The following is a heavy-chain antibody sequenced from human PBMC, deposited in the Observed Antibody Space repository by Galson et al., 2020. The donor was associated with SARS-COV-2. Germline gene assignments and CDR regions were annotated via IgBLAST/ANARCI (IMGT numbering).Heavy chain of an antibody. CDR3: ARVPSYGVGRLTIDD. V-gene: IGHV4-31*03. CDR2: IFYTGNT. CDR1: GDSISGGGYY. J-gene: IGHJ4*02. Sequence: ETSETLSLTCTVSGDSISGGGYYWSWIRQHPGKGLEWIGYIFYTGNTYYNPSLKRRVALSVDTSKNQFSLKLSSVTAADTAVYYCARVPSYGVGRLTIDDWGQGTLVTVSS. D-gene: IGHD2-8*01.